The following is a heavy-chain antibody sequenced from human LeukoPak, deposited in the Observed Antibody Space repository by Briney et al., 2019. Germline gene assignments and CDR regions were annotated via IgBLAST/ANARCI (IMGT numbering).Heavy chain of an antibody. CDR2: VHKSGST. CDR3: AKEIVGAPTPGAY. Sequence: PSETLSLTCAVSTDSITSNWWSWVRQPPGKGLEWIGEVHKSGSTNYYPSLQSRVTISIDKSKNQIALELTSVTAADTAVYYCAKEIVGAPTPGAYWGQGILVTVSS. CDR1: TDSITSNW. V-gene: IGHV4-4*02. J-gene: IGHJ4*02. D-gene: IGHD1-26*01.